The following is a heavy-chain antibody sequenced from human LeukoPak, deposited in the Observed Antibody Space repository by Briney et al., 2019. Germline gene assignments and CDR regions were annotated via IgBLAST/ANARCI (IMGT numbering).Heavy chain of an antibody. D-gene: IGHD3-10*01. CDR1: GFTFSSYG. J-gene: IGHJ5*02. Sequence: GRSLRLSCAASGFTFSSYGMHWVRRAPGKGLEWVAVISYDGSNKYYADSVKGRFTISRDNSKNTLYLQMNSLRAEDTAVYYCAGLWFGESTNWFDPWGQGTLVTVSS. V-gene: IGHV3-30*03. CDR3: AGLWFGESTNWFDP. CDR2: ISYDGSNK.